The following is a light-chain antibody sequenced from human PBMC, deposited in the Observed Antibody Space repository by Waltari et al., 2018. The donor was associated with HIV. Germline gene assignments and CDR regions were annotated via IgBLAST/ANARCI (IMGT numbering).Light chain of an antibody. J-gene: IGKJ1*01. CDR1: QHVLSTSNNKNY. Sequence: DIVMTQSPDSLTVSLGERATINCKSSQHVLSTSNNKNYLAWYQQKSGQPPKLVIYGASTRESGVPDRFSGSGSGTNFTLTISSLQAEDVAVYYCQQYNRSPATFGQGTKV. CDR2: GAS. V-gene: IGKV4-1*01. CDR3: QQYNRSPAT.